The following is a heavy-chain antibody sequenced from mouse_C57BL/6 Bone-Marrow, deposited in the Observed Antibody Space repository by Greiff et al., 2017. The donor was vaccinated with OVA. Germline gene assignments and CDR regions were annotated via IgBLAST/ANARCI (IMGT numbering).Heavy chain of an antibody. D-gene: IGHD1-1*01. Sequence: DVKLVESGGGLVQPKGSLKLSCAASGFSFNTYAMNWVRQAPGKGLEWVARIRSKSNNYATYYADSVKDRFTISRDDSESMLYLQMNNLKTEDTAMYYCVLDYYGSSPFDYWGQGTTLTVSS. J-gene: IGHJ2*01. CDR1: GFSFNTYA. CDR2: IRSKSNNYAT. CDR3: VLDYYGSSPFDY. V-gene: IGHV10-1*01.